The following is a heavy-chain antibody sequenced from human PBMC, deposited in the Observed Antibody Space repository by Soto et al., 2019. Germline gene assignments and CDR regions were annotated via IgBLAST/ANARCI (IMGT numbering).Heavy chain of an antibody. J-gene: IGHJ4*02. CDR3: AKDQYYGSGSYYYFDY. CDR1: GFTFSSYA. V-gene: IGHV3-23*01. Sequence: EVQLLESGGGLVQPGGSLRLSCAASGFTFSSYAMRWVRQAPGKGLEWVSAISGSGGSTYYADSVKGRFTISRDNSKNTLYLQMNSLRAEDTAVYYCAKDQYYGSGSYYYFDYWGQGTLVTVSS. CDR2: ISGSGGST. D-gene: IGHD3-10*01.